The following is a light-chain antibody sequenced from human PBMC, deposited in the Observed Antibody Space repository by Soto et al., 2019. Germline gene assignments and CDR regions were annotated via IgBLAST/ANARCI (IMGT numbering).Light chain of an antibody. J-gene: IGLJ1*01. Sequence: QSVLTQPPSVSGAPGQRVTISCTGSSSNIGAGYDVHWYQQLPGTAPTLLIYGNSNRPSGVPDRFSGSKSGTSASLAITGLQSEDEAEYYCATWDDSLNLLYVFGTGTKVTVL. CDR1: SSNIGAGYD. V-gene: IGLV1-40*01. CDR2: GNS. CDR3: ATWDDSLNLLYV.